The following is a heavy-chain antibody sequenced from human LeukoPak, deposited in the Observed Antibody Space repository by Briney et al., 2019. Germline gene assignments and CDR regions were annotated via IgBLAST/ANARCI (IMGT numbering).Heavy chain of an antibody. J-gene: IGHJ5*02. V-gene: IGHV4-59*12. CDR1: GGSISSYY. D-gene: IGHD3-16*02. CDR3: ARGGYDYVWGSYRWEDWFDP. CDR2: IYYSGST. Sequence: SPSETLSLTCTVSGGSISSYYWSWIRQPPGKGLEWIGYIYYSGSTNYNPSLKSRVTISVDTSKNQFSLKLSSVTAADTAVYYCARGGYDYVWGSYRWEDWFDPWGQGTLVTVSS.